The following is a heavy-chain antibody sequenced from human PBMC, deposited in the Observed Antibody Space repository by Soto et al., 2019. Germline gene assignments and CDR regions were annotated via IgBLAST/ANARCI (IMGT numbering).Heavy chain of an antibody. CDR3: ARDEPTSIMATTDIVYYYYYGMDV. V-gene: IGHV1-18*01. CDR2: ISAYNGNT. Sequence: ASVKVSCKASGYTFTSYGISWVRQAPGQGLEWMGWISAYNGNTNYAQKLQGRVTMTTDTSTSTAYMELRSLRSDDTAVYYCARDEPTSIMATTDIVYYYYYGMDVWGQGTTVTVSS. J-gene: IGHJ6*02. CDR1: GYTFTSYG. D-gene: IGHD5-12*01.